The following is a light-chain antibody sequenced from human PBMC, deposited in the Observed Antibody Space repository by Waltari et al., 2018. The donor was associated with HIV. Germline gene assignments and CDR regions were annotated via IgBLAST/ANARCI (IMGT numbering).Light chain of an antibody. V-gene: IGKV3-15*01. CDR3: QHYNNWLRT. CDR1: QSVSSN. Sequence: EIVMTQSPVTLSVSPGERATLSCRASQSVSSNLAWDQQKPGQAPRLLIYAASTRATGIPARFSGSGSGTEFTLTISSLRSEDFAVYYCQHYNNWLRTFGQGTKVEIK. J-gene: IGKJ1*01. CDR2: AAS.